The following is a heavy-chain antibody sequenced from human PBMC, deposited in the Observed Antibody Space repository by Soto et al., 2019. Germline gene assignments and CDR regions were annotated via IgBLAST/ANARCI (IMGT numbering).Heavy chain of an antibody. V-gene: IGHV4-34*01. CDR1: GGSFSGYY. D-gene: IGHD6-19*01. J-gene: IGHJ5*02. CDR3: ARGLKQWLVLIWFDP. CDR2: INHSGST. Sequence: SETLSLTCAVYGGSFSGYYWSWIRQPPGKGLEWIGEINHSGSTNYNPSLKSRVTIPVDTSKNQFSLKLSSVTAADTAVYYCARGLKQWLVLIWFDPWGQGTLVTVSS.